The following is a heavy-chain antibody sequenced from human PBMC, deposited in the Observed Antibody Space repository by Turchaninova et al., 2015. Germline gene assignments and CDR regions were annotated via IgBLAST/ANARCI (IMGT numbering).Heavy chain of an antibody. CDR1: GYTFTSYY. Sequence: VQSGAEVKKPGASVKLSCKASGYTFTSYYMHWVRQAPGQGLEWMGIINPSGGSTSYAQKFQGRVTVTRDTSTTTVYMELSSLRSDDTAVDYCAREAPGSGSYAAFDIWGQGTMVTVSS. V-gene: IGHV1-46*01. D-gene: IGHD1-26*01. CDR3: AREAPGSGSYAAFDI. J-gene: IGHJ3*02. CDR2: INPSGGST.